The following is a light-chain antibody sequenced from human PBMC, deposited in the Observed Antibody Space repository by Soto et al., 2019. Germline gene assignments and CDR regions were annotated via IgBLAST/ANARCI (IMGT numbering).Light chain of an antibody. CDR2: AAS. V-gene: IGKV1-8*01. CDR3: QQYYSYPIT. Sequence: IRMTPSPSSLSSSPRDRATITCXASQGISSYLAWYQQKPGKAPKLLIYAASTLQSGVPSRFSGSGSGTDFTLTIRCLQSEDFATYYCQQYYSYPITFGQGTRLEIK. CDR1: QGISSY. J-gene: IGKJ5*01.